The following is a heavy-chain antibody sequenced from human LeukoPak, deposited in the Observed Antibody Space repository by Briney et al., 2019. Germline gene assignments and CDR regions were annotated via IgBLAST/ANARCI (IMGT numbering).Heavy chain of an antibody. CDR3: VRYCSSTSCFPHPYYFDY. D-gene: IGHD2-2*01. Sequence: PGGSLRLSCTASGFSFSDYSMNWVRQAPGKGLEWVSSISRGSRHVYHADSLEGRFTISRDDAKNTLYLQMNSLRVDDTAVYYCVRYCSSTSCFPHPYYFDYWGQGTLVTVSS. V-gene: IGHV3-21*04. CDR1: GFSFSDYS. CDR2: ISRGSRHV. J-gene: IGHJ4*02.